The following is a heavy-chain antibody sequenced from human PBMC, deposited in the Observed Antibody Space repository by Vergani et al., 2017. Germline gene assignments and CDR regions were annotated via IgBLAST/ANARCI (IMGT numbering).Heavy chain of an antibody. J-gene: IGHJ5*01. Sequence: QVQLVESEGGVVQPGRSLTLSCVASGFTFSSHGMHWVRQAPGKGLEWVAVIWYEGSNKYYGDSVKGRFTISRDNSKNTLYLQMISLRVENMAVYYCARLGNEKRLDSWGQGTLVTVSS. CDR2: IWYEGSNK. D-gene: IGHD1-1*01. CDR3: ARLGNEKRLDS. V-gene: IGHV3-33*04. CDR1: GFTFSSHG.